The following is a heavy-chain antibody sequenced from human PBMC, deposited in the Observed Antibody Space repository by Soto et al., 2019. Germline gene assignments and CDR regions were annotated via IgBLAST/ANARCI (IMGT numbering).Heavy chain of an antibody. CDR3: ARADWFDP. CDR2: INHSGST. Sequence: SETLSLTCAVYGGSFSGYYWSWIRQPPGKGLEWIGEINHSGSTNYNPSLKSRVTISVDTSKNQFSLKLSSVTAADTAVYYCARADWFDPWGQGTLVTVSS. J-gene: IGHJ5*02. CDR1: GGSFSGYY. V-gene: IGHV4-34*01.